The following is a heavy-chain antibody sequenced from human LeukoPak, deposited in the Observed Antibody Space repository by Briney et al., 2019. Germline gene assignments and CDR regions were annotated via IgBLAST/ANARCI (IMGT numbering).Heavy chain of an antibody. D-gene: IGHD6-13*01. V-gene: IGHV4-30-4*08. CDR2: IYYSGST. Sequence: NSSETLSLTCTVSGGSISSGDYYWSWIRQPPGKGLEWIGYIYYSGSTYYNPSLKSRATISVDTSKNQFSLKLSSVTAADTAVYYCARVGSSWSYYFDYWGQGTLVTVSS. J-gene: IGHJ4*02. CDR3: ARVGSSWSYYFDY. CDR1: GGSISSGDYY.